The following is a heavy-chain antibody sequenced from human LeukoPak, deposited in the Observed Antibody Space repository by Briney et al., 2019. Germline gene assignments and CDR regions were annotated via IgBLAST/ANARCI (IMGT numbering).Heavy chain of an antibody. Sequence: GGSLRLSCAASGFTFSNYAMHWLRQTPGTELEWVAVISYDGSKKWYADSVKGRFTISRDSSKNTVHLQMNSLGVEDTAVYYCAGDYGNPDGADYWGQETLVTVSS. CDR1: GFTFSNYA. CDR2: ISYDGSKK. V-gene: IGHV3-30-3*01. CDR3: AGDYGNPDGADY. D-gene: IGHD4-11*01. J-gene: IGHJ4*02.